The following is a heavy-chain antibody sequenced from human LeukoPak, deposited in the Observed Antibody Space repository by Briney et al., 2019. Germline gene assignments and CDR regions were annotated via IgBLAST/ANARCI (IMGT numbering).Heavy chain of an antibody. CDR2: IYYSGST. V-gene: IGHV4-39*01. D-gene: IGHD1-26*01. CDR3: ARQPIVGATTVDY. Sequence: SETLSLTCTVSGDSISSSSYYWGWIRQPPGKGLEWIGNIYYSGSTFYNPSIKSRVTISVDTSKNQFSLNLSSVTAADTAVYNCARQPIVGATTVDYWGQGTLVTVSS. J-gene: IGHJ4*02. CDR1: GDSISSSSYY.